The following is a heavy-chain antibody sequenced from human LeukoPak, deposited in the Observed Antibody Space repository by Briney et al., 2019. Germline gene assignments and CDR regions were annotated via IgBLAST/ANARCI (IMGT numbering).Heavy chain of an antibody. V-gene: IGHV3-23*01. D-gene: IGHD3-3*01. J-gene: IGHJ4*02. CDR2: ISGSGGST. CDR1: GFTFSSYA. Sequence: QPGGSLRLSCAASGFTFSSYAMSWVRQAPGKGLEWVSAISGSGGSTYYADSVKGRFTISRDNSKNTLYLQMNSLRAEDTAVYYCAKDLWLSYDFWSGYYNVGGLPRHDYWGQGTLVTVSS. CDR3: AKDLWLSYDFWSGYYNVGGLPRHDY.